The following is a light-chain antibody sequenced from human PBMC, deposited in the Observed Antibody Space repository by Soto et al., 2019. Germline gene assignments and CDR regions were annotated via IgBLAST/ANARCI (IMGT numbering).Light chain of an antibody. Sequence: EIVLTQSPATLSLSPGETATLSCRASQSVSSYLAWYQQKPGQAPRLLIYDASNRATGIPARFSGSGSGTDFTLTISSLEPEDFAVYYCQQYGSSPVTFGQGTKVDIK. V-gene: IGKV3-11*01. CDR3: QQYGSSPVT. CDR2: DAS. CDR1: QSVSSY. J-gene: IGKJ1*01.